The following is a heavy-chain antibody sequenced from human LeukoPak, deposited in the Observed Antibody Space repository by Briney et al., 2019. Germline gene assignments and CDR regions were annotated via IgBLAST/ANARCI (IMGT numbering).Heavy chain of an antibody. J-gene: IGHJ4*02. CDR1: GFTVSSCY. V-gene: IGHV3-23*01. CDR2: ISGSGGST. Sequence: GGSLRLSCAASGFTVSSCYMSWVRQAPGKGLEWVSAISGSGGSTYYADSVKGRFTISRDNSKNTLYLQMSSLRAEDTAVYYCAKDLGRYSSGWYEYWGQGTLVTVSS. D-gene: IGHD6-19*01. CDR3: AKDLGRYSSGWYEY.